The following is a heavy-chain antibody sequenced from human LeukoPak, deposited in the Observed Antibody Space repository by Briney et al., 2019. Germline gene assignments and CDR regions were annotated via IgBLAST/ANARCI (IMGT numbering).Heavy chain of an antibody. CDR2: ISHSGDT. J-gene: IGHJ5*02. CDR1: GGSLSGYL. CDR3: ARTDYSLP. V-gene: IGHV4-34*01. D-gene: IGHD4-11*01. Sequence: SETLSLTCAVSGGSLSGYLWCWIRQSPGTGLEWIGEISHSGDTNYNPSFESRVAITLDTSNNQFSLHLSSVTAADTAVYYCARTDYSLPWGQGTPVTVSS.